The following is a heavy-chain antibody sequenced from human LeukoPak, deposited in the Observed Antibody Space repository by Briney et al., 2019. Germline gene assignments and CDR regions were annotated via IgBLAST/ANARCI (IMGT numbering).Heavy chain of an antibody. V-gene: IGHV4-34*01. CDR3: ARGRRGYSYGYSYYFDY. Sequence: PSETLSLTCTVSGGSISSYYWSWIRQPPGKGLEWIGEINHSGSTNYNPSLKSRVTISVDTSKNQFSLKLSSVTAADTAVYYCARGRRGYSYGYSYYFDYWGQGTLVTVSS. CDR2: INHSGST. J-gene: IGHJ4*02. D-gene: IGHD5-18*01. CDR1: GGSISSYY.